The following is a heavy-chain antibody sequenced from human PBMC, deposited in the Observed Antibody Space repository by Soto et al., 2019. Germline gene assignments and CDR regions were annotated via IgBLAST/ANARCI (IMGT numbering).Heavy chain of an antibody. CDR1: GYSLTSYW. J-gene: IGHJ6*02. CDR3: ARLAMATRRGYYGMDV. Sequence: EVQLVQSGAEVKKPGESLRISCKGSGYSLTSYWISWVRQMPGKGLEWMGRIDPSDSYTNYSPSFQGHVTISADKSISTAYLQWSSLKASDTAMYYCARLAMATRRGYYGMDVWGQGNTVTVSS. D-gene: IGHD5-12*01. V-gene: IGHV5-10-1*01. CDR2: IDPSDSYT.